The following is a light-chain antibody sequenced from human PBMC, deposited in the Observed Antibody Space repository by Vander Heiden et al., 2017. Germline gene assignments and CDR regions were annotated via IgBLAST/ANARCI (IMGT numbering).Light chain of an antibody. CDR2: GAS. Sequence: DMQMTQSPSSLSASVGDRVTIPCRASQSITTYLNWYQQKPGKAPIILIFGASTLQSGVPSRFSGSASGTDFTLTITSLQPEDFATYYCQQTYSMPFTFGPGTKVDIE. CDR1: QSITTY. V-gene: IGKV1-39*01. J-gene: IGKJ3*01. CDR3: QQTYSMPFT.